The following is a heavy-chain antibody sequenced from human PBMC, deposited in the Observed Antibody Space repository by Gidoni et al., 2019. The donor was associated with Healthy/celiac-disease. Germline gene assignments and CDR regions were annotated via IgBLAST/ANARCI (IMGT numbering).Heavy chain of an antibody. CDR3: AKDVYCSSTSCYQADY. J-gene: IGHJ4*02. Sequence: EVQLLESGGGLVQPGGSLRLSCAASGFTFRSYAMSWVRQAPGKGLEWVSAISGSGGSTYYADSVKGRFTISRDNSKNTLYLQMNSLRAEDTAVYYCAKDVYCSSTSCYQADYWGQGTLVTVSS. CDR1: GFTFRSYA. D-gene: IGHD2-2*01. CDR2: ISGSGGST. V-gene: IGHV3-23*01.